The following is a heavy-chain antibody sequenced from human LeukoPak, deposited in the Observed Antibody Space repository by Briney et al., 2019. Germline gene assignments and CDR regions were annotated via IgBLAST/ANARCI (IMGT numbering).Heavy chain of an antibody. Sequence: GGSLRLSCAASGFTFTDYAMHWVRQAPGKGLEWVANINQDGSKRVYADSIKGRFTISRDNAKESLFLQLNSLRVDDTAVYFCAKWGPHCVGDYCPALDSWGQGTLVTVSS. D-gene: IGHD2-21*02. V-gene: IGHV3-7*01. CDR1: GFTFTDYA. CDR3: AKWGPHCVGDYCPALDS. CDR2: INQDGSKR. J-gene: IGHJ4*02.